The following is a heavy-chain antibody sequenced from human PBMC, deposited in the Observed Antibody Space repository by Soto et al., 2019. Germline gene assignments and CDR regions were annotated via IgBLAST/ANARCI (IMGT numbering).Heavy chain of an antibody. CDR3: ARTEYCISTSCYGTDY. CDR1: GGSISSYY. CDR2: INHSGST. V-gene: IGHV4-34*01. Sequence: PSETLSLTCTVSGGSISSYYWSWIRQPPGKGLEWIGEINHSGSTNYNPSLKSRVTISVDRSKNQFSLKLSSVTAADTAVYYCARTEYCISTSCYGTDYWGQGTLVTVSS. D-gene: IGHD2-2*01. J-gene: IGHJ4*02.